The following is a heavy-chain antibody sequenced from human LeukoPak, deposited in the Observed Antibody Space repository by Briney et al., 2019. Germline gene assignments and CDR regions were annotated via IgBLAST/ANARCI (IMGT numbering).Heavy chain of an antibody. CDR2: IYHSGST. CDR1: GYSISSGYY. D-gene: IGHD5-18*01. J-gene: IGHJ4*02. Sequence: SETLSLTCTVSGYSISSGYYWGWIRQPPGKGLEWIGSIYHSGSTYYNPSLKSRVTISVDTSKNQFSLKLSSVTAADTAVYYCARGRGWIQLWFQSYYFDYWGQGTLVTVSS. CDR3: ARGRGWIQLWFQSYYFDY. V-gene: IGHV4-38-2*02.